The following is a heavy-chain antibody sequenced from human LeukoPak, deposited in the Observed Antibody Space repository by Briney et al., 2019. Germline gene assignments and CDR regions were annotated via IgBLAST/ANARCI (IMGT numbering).Heavy chain of an antibody. V-gene: IGHV4-59*08. J-gene: IGHJ3*02. Sequence: SETLSLTCTVSGGSISRYYWSWIRQPPGKGLEWIGYIYYSGSTNYNPSLKSRVTISVDTSKNQFSLKLSSVTAADTAVYYCARRSYSYGYWAFDIWGQGTMVTVSS. CDR3: ARRSYSYGYWAFDI. CDR2: IYYSGST. CDR1: GGSISRYY. D-gene: IGHD5-18*01.